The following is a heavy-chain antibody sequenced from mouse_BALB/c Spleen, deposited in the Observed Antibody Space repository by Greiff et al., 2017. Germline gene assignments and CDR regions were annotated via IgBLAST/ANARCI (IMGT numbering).Heavy chain of an antibody. Sequence: QVQLLQSGRGLVQPSQTLSLTCTASGFSFTSYGVHWVRQSPGKGLEWLGVIWSGGSTDYNAAFISRLSISKDNSKSQVFFKMNSLQANDTAIYYCARKGYAMDYWGQGTSVTVSS. V-gene: IGHV2-2*02. CDR2: IWSGGST. CDR3: ARKGYAMDY. CDR1: GFSFTSYG. J-gene: IGHJ4*01.